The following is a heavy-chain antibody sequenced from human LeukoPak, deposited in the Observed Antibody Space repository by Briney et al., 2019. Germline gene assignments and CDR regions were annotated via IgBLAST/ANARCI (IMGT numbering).Heavy chain of an antibody. D-gene: IGHD6-6*01. CDR3: ARALSSIAPRSGYYFDY. J-gene: IGHJ4*02. CDR1: GGSISSHY. Sequence: PSETLSLTCTVSGGSISSHYWSWIRRPPGKGLEWIGYIYYSGSTNYNPSLKSRVTISVDTSKNQFSLKLSSVTAADTAVYYCARALSSIAPRSGYYFDYWGQGTLVTVSS. CDR2: IYYSGST. V-gene: IGHV4-59*11.